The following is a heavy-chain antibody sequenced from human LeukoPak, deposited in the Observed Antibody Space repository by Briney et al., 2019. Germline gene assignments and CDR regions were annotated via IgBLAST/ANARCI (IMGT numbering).Heavy chain of an antibody. V-gene: IGHV3-23*01. CDR2: ISGSGGST. Sequence: GGSLRLSCAASGFTFSSYAMSWVRQAPGKGLEWVSAISGSGGSTYHADSVKGRCTISRDNSKNTLYLQMNRLRAEDAAVYYCAKAPVTTCSGAYCYPFDYWGQGTLVTVSS. CDR1: GFTFSSYA. CDR3: AKAPVTTCSGAYCYPFDY. J-gene: IGHJ4*02. D-gene: IGHD2-21*01.